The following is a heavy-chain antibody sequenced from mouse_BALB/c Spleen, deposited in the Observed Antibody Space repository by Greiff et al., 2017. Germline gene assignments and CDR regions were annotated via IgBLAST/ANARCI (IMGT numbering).Heavy chain of an antibody. D-gene: IGHD1-1*01. CDR3: AREGNYYGSSLTY. Sequence: VQLQQSGPELVKPGASVKMSCKASGYTFTSYVMHWVKQKPGQGLEWIGYINPYNDGTKYNEKFKGKATLTSDKSSSTAYMELSSLTSEDSAVYDYAREGNYYGSSLTYWGQGTTLTVSS. CDR1: GYTFTSYV. J-gene: IGHJ2*01. CDR2: INPYNDGT. V-gene: IGHV1-14*01.